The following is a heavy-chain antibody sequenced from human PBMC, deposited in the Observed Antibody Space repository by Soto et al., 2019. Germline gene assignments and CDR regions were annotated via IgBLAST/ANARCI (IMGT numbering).Heavy chain of an antibody. CDR1: GGSISSGDYY. D-gene: IGHD6-19*01. CDR2: IYYSGST. V-gene: IGHV4-30-4*01. Sequence: PSETLSLTCTVSGGSISSGDYYWSWIRQPPGKGLEWIGYIYYSGSTYYNPSLKSRVTISVDTSKNQFSLKLSSVTAADTAVYYCARNSGWMYYFDYWGQGTLVTVSS. CDR3: ARNSGWMYYFDY. J-gene: IGHJ4*02.